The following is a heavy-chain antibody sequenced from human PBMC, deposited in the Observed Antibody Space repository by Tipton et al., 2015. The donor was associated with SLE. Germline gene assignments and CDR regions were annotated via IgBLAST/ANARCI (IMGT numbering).Heavy chain of an antibody. CDR2: IYYSGST. V-gene: IGHV4-4*08. CDR3: ARESIRWFDP. J-gene: IGHJ5*02. Sequence: TLSLTCTVSGGSISSHYWSWIRQPPGKGLEWIGYIYYSGSTNYNPSLKSRVTISVDTSQNQFSLKLSSVTAADTAVYFCARESIRWFDPWGQGILVTVSS. CDR1: GGSISSHY.